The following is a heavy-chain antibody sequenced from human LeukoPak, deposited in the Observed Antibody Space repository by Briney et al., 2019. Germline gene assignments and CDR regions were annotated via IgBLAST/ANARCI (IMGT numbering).Heavy chain of an antibody. D-gene: IGHD3-10*01. CDR2: IYTSGST. CDR1: RGSIGTYY. Sequence: SETLSLTCTVSRGSIGTYYWSWIRQPAGKGLDWIGRIYTSGSTKKNPSLSSRVTISIDASKNRFSLRLSSLTAADTAIYYCARDSGRRGYPEYSFDYWGQGTPVIVSS. V-gene: IGHV4-4*07. CDR3: ARDSGRRGYPEYSFDY. J-gene: IGHJ4*02.